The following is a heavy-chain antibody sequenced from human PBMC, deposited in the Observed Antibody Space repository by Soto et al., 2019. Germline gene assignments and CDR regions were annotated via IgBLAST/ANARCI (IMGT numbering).Heavy chain of an antibody. CDR3: VQTTGWPGFDF. D-gene: IGHD6-19*01. Sequence: EVQLVESGGGLIQPGGSLRLSCAASGFTVSSKYMTWVRQAPGKGLEWVSVIYGGGTTYYADSVKGRFTISRDNSKNTLYLQRNSLRAEDTAVYYCVQTTGWPGFDFWAREPWSPSPQ. CDR2: IYGGGTT. CDR1: GFTVSSKY. J-gene: IGHJ4*02. V-gene: IGHV3-53*01.